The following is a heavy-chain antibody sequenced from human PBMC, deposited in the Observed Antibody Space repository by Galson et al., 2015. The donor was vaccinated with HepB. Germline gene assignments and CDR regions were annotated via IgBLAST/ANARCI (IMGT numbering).Heavy chain of an antibody. J-gene: IGHJ4*02. CDR3: AGDSVGYTSSSSPF. CDR2: ISSGSTT. Sequence: SLRLSCAASGFTFSSYSMNWVRQAPGKGLEWVSYISSGSTTYYADSVKGRFAISRDNAKNSLSLQMNSLRDEDTAVYYCAGDSVGYTSSSSPFWGQGTLVIVSS. CDR1: GFTFSSYS. V-gene: IGHV3-48*02. D-gene: IGHD6-6*01.